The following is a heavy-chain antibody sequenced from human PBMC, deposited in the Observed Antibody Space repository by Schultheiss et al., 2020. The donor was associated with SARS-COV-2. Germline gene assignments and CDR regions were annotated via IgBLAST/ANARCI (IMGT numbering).Heavy chain of an antibody. CDR3: VKDRGYSGYDLYYYYGMDV. Sequence: GGSLRLSCAASGFTFNYYEMNWVRQAPGKGLEWLSYISSSSSTIYYADSVKGRFTISRDNSKNTLYLQMNSLRAEDTAVYYCVKDRGYSGYDLYYYYGMDVWGQGTTVTVSS. CDR1: GFTFNYYE. J-gene: IGHJ6*02. D-gene: IGHD5-12*01. V-gene: IGHV3-48*01. CDR2: ISSSSSTI.